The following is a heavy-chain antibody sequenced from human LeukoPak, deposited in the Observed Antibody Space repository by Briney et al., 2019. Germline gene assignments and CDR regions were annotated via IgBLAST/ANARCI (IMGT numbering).Heavy chain of an antibody. CDR1: GFTFKLYW. CDR3: VRGGPSTWS. V-gene: IGHV3-74*01. J-gene: IGHJ5*02. D-gene: IGHD2-15*01. CDR2: INDDGSDT. Sequence: GGSLRLSCAVSGFTFKLYWMRWVRQAPGKGPVWVSRINDDGSDTTYADSVKGRFTISRDDAKNMLFLQMNSLRAEDTAVYYCVRGGPSTWSWGQGTLVTVSS.